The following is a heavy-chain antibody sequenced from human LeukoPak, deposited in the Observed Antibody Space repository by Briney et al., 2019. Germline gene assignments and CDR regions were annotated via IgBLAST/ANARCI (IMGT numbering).Heavy chain of an antibody. D-gene: IGHD2-21*02. CDR2: INHSGST. CDR3: ARGRRVTHFDY. CDR1: GGSFSGYY. Sequence: SETLSLTCAVYGGSFSGYYWSWIRQPPGKGLEGIGEINHSGSTNYNPSLTSRVTISVDTSKNQFSLKLSSVTAADTAVYYCARGRRVTHFDYWGQGTLVTVSS. J-gene: IGHJ4*02. V-gene: IGHV4-34*01.